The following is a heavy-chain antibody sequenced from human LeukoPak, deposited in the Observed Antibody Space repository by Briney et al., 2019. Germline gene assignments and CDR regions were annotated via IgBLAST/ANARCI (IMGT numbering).Heavy chain of an antibody. V-gene: IGHV5-51*01. J-gene: IGHJ4*02. Sequence: GESLKISCKGSGYSFTSYWIGWVRQMPGKGLEWMGIIYPGDSDTRYNPSFQGQVTISADKSISTAYLQWSSLKASDTAMYYCARIPSTSVILFDYWGQGTLVTVSS. D-gene: IGHD2-2*01. CDR3: ARIPSTSVILFDY. CDR2: IYPGDSDT. CDR1: GYSFTSYW.